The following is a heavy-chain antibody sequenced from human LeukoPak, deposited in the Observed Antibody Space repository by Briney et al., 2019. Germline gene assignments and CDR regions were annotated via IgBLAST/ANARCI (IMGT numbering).Heavy chain of an antibody. J-gene: IGHJ4*02. CDR1: GFTVSSNY. D-gene: IGHD4-23*01. CDR2: LNDAGTT. V-gene: IGHV3-53*01. CDR3: AKDYGGNAGYFDY. Sequence: GGSLRLSCAASGFTVSSNYMSWVRQAPGKGLEWVSVLNDAGTTTYYADSVKGRFTISRDNSKNTLYLQMNSLRAEDTAIYYCAKDYGGNAGYFDYWGQGTLVTVSS.